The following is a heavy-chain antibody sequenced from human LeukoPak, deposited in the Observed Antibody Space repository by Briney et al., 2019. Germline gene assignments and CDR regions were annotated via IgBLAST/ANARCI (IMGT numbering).Heavy chain of an antibody. CDR2: ISWNSGSI. J-gene: IGHJ3*02. CDR1: GFTFDDYA. Sequence: PGGSLRLSCAASGFTFDDYAMHWVRQAPGKGLEWVSGISWNSGSIGYADSVKGRFTISRDNAKNSLYLQMNSLRAEDMALYYCAKDSGSVAVGGAFDIRGQGTMVTVSS. D-gene: IGHD6-19*01. V-gene: IGHV3-9*03. CDR3: AKDSGSVAVGGAFDI.